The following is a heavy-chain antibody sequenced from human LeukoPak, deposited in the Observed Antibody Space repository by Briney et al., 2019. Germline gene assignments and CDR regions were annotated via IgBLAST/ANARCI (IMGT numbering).Heavy chain of an antibody. V-gene: IGHV3-21*01. Sequence: GGSLRLSCAASGFTFSSYSMTWVCQAPGKGLEWVSSISSSSSYIYYADSVKGRFTISRDNAKNSLYLQMNSLRAEDTAVYYCARVGPREMTTVTNGAFDIRGQGTMVTVSS. J-gene: IGHJ3*02. CDR1: GFTFSSYS. D-gene: IGHD4-17*01. CDR2: ISSSSSYI. CDR3: ARVGPREMTTVTNGAFDI.